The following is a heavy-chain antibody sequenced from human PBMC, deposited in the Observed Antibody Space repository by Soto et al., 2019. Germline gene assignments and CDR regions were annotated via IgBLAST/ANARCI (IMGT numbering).Heavy chain of an antibody. Sequence: GGSLRLSCAASGFTFSSSAISWVRQAPGKGLEWVSAVSANGQGIYYADSVRGRFTISRDNSKNTVFLHMDSLSAEDTAVYYCAKDDFWSGYSLGYYYGMDVWGQGTTVTVSS. V-gene: IGHV3-23*01. CDR3: AKDDFWSGYSLGYYYGMDV. D-gene: IGHD3-3*01. CDR1: GFTFSSSA. J-gene: IGHJ6*02. CDR2: VSANGQGI.